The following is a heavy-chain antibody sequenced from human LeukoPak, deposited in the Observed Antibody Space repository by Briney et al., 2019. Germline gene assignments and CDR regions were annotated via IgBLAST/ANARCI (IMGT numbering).Heavy chain of an antibody. V-gene: IGHV3-30*18. CDR2: ISYDGGKR. CDR1: GFNFMTYG. J-gene: IGHJ4*02. D-gene: IGHD3-10*01. CDR3: AKGLRWFGDFYFNFFDY. Sequence: PGESLTLSCAASGFNFMTYGMHWVRQAPGKGLEWVAFISYDGGKRFFGESVKGRFTIARENYENTVLLQMNALKTEDTAEYYCAKGLRWFGDFYFNFFDYWGQGILVTVSS.